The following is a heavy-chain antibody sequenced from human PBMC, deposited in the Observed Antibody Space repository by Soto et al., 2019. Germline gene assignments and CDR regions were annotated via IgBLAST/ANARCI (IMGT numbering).Heavy chain of an antibody. D-gene: IGHD6-13*01. CDR3: VRAATAAPDFDY. CDR1: GDSVSSNCPS. Sequence: SQTLSRTFAISGDSVSSNCPSWNWIMQSPSRGLEWLGRTYYRSKFYYDYAASVKSRISVNPDTSRNQFSLQLKSMTPGDTAVYYLVRAATAAPDFDYCGQGIRGTVS. CDR2: TYYRSKFYY. V-gene: IGHV6-1*01. J-gene: IGHJ4*02.